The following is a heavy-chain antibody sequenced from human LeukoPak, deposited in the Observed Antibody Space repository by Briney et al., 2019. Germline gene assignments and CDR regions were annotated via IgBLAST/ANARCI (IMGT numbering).Heavy chain of an antibody. J-gene: IGHJ4*02. Sequence: GASVKVSCKASGGTFSSYTISWVRQAPGQGLEWMGRIIPILGIANYAQKFQGRVTITADKSTSTAYMELRSLRSDDTAVYYCARGLIAAAGTIDYWGQGTLVTVSS. CDR2: IIPILGIA. CDR3: ARGLIAAAGTIDY. CDR1: GGTFSSYT. D-gene: IGHD6-13*01. V-gene: IGHV1-69*02.